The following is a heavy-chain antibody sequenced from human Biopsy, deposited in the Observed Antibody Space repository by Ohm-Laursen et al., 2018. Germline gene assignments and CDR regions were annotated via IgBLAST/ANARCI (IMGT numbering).Heavy chain of an antibody. CDR3: ARMPHFDY. V-gene: IGHV4-59*07. CDR2: ISYTGGI. D-gene: IGHD2-2*01. J-gene: IGHJ4*02. Sequence: SDTLSLTWTVSGGSISGYHWSWIRQSPGKGLEWLASISYTGGISSNPSLNGRATTSLDTSKNQFSLRLIYVTAADTAVYYCARMPHFDYWGQGILVTVSS. CDR1: GGSISGYH.